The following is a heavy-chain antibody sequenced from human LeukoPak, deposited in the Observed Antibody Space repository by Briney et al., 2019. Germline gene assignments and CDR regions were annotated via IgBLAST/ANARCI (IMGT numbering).Heavy chain of an antibody. V-gene: IGHV3-30*18. J-gene: IGHJ4*02. D-gene: IGHD1-26*01. CDR3: AKDAYPTLSGSYLDY. CDR2: ISYDGSNK. Sequence: PGGSLRLSCAASGFTFSSYGMHWVRQAPGKGLEWVAVISYDGSNKYYADSVRGRFTISRDNSKNTLYLQMNSLRAEDTAVYYCAKDAYPTLSGSYLDYWGQGTLVTVSS. CDR1: GFTFSSYG.